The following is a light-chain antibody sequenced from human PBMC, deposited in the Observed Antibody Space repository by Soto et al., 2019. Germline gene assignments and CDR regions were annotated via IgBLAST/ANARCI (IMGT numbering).Light chain of an antibody. V-gene: IGLV2-11*01. CDR2: DVY. CDR3: CSYAGSYIYV. CDR1: YSDVGTYNA. J-gene: IGLJ1*01. Sequence: QSALTQPRSVSGSPGQSVTISCTGTYSDVGTYNAVSWYQQTPGTAPKMIIYDVYKRSSGVPDRFSGSKSGNTASLTISGLQAEDEADYYCCSYAGSYIYVFGTGTQLTVL.